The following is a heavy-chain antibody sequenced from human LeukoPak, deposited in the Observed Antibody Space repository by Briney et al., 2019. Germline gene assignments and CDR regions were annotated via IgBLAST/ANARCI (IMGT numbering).Heavy chain of an antibody. Sequence: SETLSLTCTVSGGSISSYYWSWIRQPPGKGLEWIGNIYYSGSTNYNPSLKSRVTISVDTSKNQFSLKPSSVTAADTAVYYCARDLRAFDIWGQGTMVTVSS. CDR3: ARDLRAFDI. J-gene: IGHJ3*02. V-gene: IGHV4-59*01. CDR1: GGSISSYY. CDR2: IYYSGST.